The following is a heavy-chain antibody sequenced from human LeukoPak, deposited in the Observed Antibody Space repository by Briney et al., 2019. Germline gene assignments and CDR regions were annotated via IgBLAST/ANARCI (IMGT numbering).Heavy chain of an antibody. D-gene: IGHD1-1*01. V-gene: IGHV3-23*01. CDR3: ARHSSQGTFDN. J-gene: IGHJ4*02. Sequence: GGSLRLSCVGSGFTFSTSAMSWVRQAPGKGLEWVSAIGGNGATYYAESVKGRFTISRDTSRNTLYLQMNSLRAEGTAVYNCARHSSQGTFDNWGQGTLVTVSS. CDR2: IGGNGAT. CDR1: GFTFSTSA.